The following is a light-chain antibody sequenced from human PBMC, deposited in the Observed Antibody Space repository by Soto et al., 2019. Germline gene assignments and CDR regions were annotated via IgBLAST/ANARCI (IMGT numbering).Light chain of an antibody. Sequence: EIVLTESPGTLSLFPVERATLSCRASQSIRSKDLAWYQQKPGQAPRLLIHGASNRATGIPDRFSGAGSGTDFTLTISRLELEDFAVYYCHQYGSAPAWTFGQGTKVEIK. CDR3: HQYGSAPAWT. CDR2: GAS. J-gene: IGKJ1*01. CDR1: QSIRSKD. V-gene: IGKV3-20*01.